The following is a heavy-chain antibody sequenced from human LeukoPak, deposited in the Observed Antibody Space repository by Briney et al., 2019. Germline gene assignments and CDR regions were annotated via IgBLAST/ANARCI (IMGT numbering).Heavy chain of an antibody. Sequence: GGSLRLSCAASGFTFSSYSMNWVRQAPGKGLEWVASITITGSYIYYADSVQGRFTISRDNAKNSLYLQMNSLRAEDTAVYYCARDVIHSYFDYWGQGALVTVSS. CDR2: ITITGSYI. J-gene: IGHJ4*02. CDR1: GFTFSSYS. D-gene: IGHD2/OR15-2a*01. CDR3: ARDVIHSYFDY. V-gene: IGHV3-21*01.